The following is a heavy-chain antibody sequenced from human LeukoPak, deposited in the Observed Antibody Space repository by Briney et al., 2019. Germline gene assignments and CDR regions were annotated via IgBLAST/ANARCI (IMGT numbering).Heavy chain of an antibody. CDR3: ARQSGASPHYFDY. Sequence: PSETLSLTCTVSGGSISSYYWSWIRQPPGKGLEWIGYIYYSRSTNYNPSLRSRVTMSVATSNKQFSLRLSSVTVADTAIYYCARQSGASPHYFDYWGQGALVTVSS. V-gene: IGHV4-59*08. D-gene: IGHD1-26*01. J-gene: IGHJ4*02. CDR1: GGSISSYY. CDR2: IYYSRST.